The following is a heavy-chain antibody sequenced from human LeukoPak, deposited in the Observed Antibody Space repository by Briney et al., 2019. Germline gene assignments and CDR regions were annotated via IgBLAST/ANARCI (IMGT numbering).Heavy chain of an antibody. J-gene: IGHJ4*02. D-gene: IGHD3-22*01. V-gene: IGHV4-34*01. CDR1: GGSFSGYY. Sequence: PSETLSLTCAVYGGSFSGYYWSWIRQPPGKGLEWIGEINHSGSTNYNPSLKSRVTISVDTSKNQFSLKLSSVTAADTAVYYCARHPGGHYYDSSGYNNWGQGTLVTVSS. CDR2: INHSGST. CDR3: ARHPGGHYYDSSGYNN.